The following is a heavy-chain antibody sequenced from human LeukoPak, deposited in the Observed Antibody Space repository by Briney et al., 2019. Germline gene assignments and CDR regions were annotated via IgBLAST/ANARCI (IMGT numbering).Heavy chain of an antibody. Sequence: GGSLRLSCAASGFTFSSYAMHWVRQAPGKGLEWVAVISYDGSNKYYADSVKGRFTISRDNSKNTLYLQMNSLRAEDTAVYYCAKDLEDYYGSGSFYYYYGMDVWGQGTTVTVSS. CDR2: ISYDGSNK. CDR1: GFTFSSYA. CDR3: AKDLEDYYGSGSFYYYYGMDV. V-gene: IGHV3-30-3*01. J-gene: IGHJ6*02. D-gene: IGHD3-10*01.